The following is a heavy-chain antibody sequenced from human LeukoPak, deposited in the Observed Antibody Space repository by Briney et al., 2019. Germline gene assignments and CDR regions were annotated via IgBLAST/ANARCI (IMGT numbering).Heavy chain of an antibody. D-gene: IGHD6-19*01. CDR3: ARGSSGWYVPDY. CDR1: GFTFSNAW. J-gene: IGHJ4*02. V-gene: IGHV3-11*04. CDR2: ISSSGSTI. Sequence: GGSLRLSCAASGFTFSNAWMSWVRQAPGKGLEWVSYISSSGSTIYYADSVKGRFTISRDNAKNSLYLQMNSLRAEDTAVYYCARGSSGWYVPDYWGQGTLVTVSS.